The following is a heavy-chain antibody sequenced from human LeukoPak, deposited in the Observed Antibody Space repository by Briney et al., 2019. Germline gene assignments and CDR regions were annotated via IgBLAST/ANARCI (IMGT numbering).Heavy chain of an antibody. CDR1: GGSISSYY. Sequence: PSETLSLTCTVSGGSISSYYWSWIRQPPGKGLEWIGYIYYSGSTNYNPSLKSRVTISVDTSKNQFSLKLSSVTAADTAVYYCVRVGTYCSGGGCYSVNWFDPWGQGTLVTVSS. J-gene: IGHJ5*02. CDR3: VRVGTYCSGGGCYSVNWFDP. V-gene: IGHV4-59*01. D-gene: IGHD2-15*01. CDR2: IYYSGST.